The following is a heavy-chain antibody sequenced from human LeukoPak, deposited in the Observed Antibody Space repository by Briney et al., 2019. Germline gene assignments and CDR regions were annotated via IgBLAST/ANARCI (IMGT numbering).Heavy chain of an antibody. Sequence: PGGSLRLSCAASGFTFSSYAMSWVRQAPGKGLEWVSAISGSGGSTYYADSVKGRFTISRDNSKNTLYLQMNSLRAEDTAVYYCAKDLAGATMGLYYYGMDVWGQGTTVTVSS. V-gene: IGHV3-23*01. D-gene: IGHD1-26*01. CDR2: ISGSGGST. CDR1: GFTFSSYA. J-gene: IGHJ6*02. CDR3: AKDLAGATMGLYYYGMDV.